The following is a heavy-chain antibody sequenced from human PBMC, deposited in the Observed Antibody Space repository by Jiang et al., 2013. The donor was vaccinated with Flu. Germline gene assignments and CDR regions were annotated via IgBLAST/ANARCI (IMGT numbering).Heavy chain of an antibody. CDR2: INPSGGST. D-gene: IGHD3-22*01. Sequence: SGAEVKKPGASVKVSCKASGYTFTSYYMHWVRQAPGQGLEWMGIINPSGGSTSYAQKFQGRVTMTRDTSTSTVYMELSSLRSEDTAVYYCARESARGSGYYGLAGYWGQGTLVTVSS. J-gene: IGHJ4*02. CDR3: ARESARGSGYYGLAGY. CDR1: GYTFTSYY. V-gene: IGHV1-46*01.